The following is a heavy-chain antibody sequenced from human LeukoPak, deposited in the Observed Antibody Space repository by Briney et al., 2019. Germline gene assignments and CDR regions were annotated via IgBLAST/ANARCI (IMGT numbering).Heavy chain of an antibody. CDR3: ARSYYDGSGFKEDYYYYMDV. CDR2: MNPNSGNT. J-gene: IGHJ6*03. D-gene: IGHD3-22*01. Sequence: ASVKVFCKASGYTFTSYDINWVRQATGQGLEWMGWMNPNSGNTGYAQKFQGRVTMTRNTSISTAYMELSSLRSEDTAVYYCARSYYDGSGFKEDYYYYMDVWGKGTTVTVSS. V-gene: IGHV1-8*01. CDR1: GYTFTSYD.